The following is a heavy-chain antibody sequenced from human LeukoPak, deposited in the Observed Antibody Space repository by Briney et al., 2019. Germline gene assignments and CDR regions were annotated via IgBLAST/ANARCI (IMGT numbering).Heavy chain of an antibody. D-gene: IGHD6-19*01. Sequence: PGGSLRLSCAASGFTFSSYAMHWVRQAPGKGLEWVAVISYDGSNKYYADSVKGRFTISRDNSKNTLYLQMNSLRAEDTAVYYCAKTWGVSVAGHFDYWGQGTLVTVSS. V-gene: IGHV3-30-3*02. CDR2: ISYDGSNK. CDR1: GFTFSSYA. CDR3: AKTWGVSVAGHFDY. J-gene: IGHJ4*02.